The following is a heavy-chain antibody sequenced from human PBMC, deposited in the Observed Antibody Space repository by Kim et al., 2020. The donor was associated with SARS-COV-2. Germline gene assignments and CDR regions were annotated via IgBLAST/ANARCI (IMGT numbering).Heavy chain of an antibody. D-gene: IGHD6-13*01. Sequence: GGSLRLSCSASGFTFSSYAMHWVRQAPGKGLEYVSAISSNGGSTYYADSVKGRFTISRDNSKNTLYLQMSSLRAEDTAVYYCVKGYSSWYRSGFDYWGQGTLVTVSS. CDR3: VKGYSSWYRSGFDY. J-gene: IGHJ4*02. V-gene: IGHV3-64D*09. CDR2: ISSNGGST. CDR1: GFTFSSYA.